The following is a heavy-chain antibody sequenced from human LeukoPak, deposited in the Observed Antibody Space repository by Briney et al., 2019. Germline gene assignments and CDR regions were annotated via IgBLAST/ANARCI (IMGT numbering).Heavy chain of an antibody. CDR3: ARDGYCSSTSCYDHYYYGMDV. CDR2: ISSSSSYI. CDR1: GFTFSSYS. J-gene: IGHJ6*02. Sequence: KPGGSLRLSCAASGFTFSSYSMNWVRQAPGKGLEWVSSISSSSSYIYYADSVKGRFTISRDNAKNSLYLQMNSLRAEDTAVYYCARDGYCSSTSCYDHYYYGMDVWGQGTTVTVSS. V-gene: IGHV3-21*01. D-gene: IGHD2-2*01.